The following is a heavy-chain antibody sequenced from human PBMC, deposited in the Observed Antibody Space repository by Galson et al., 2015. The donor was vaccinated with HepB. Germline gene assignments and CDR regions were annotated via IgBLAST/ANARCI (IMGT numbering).Heavy chain of an antibody. J-gene: IGHJ4*02. D-gene: IGHD3-9*01. Sequence: SLRLSCAASGFTFRSYAMSWVRQAPGKGLEWVSGISGRGGSTYYTDSVKGRFPISRDNSQNMLYLQMSSLRAEDKAVYYCAKDRYDDTLTGYYTHWGQGTLVTVSS. CDR2: ISGRGGST. V-gene: IGHV3-23*01. CDR3: AKDRYDDTLTGYYTH. CDR1: GFTFRSYA.